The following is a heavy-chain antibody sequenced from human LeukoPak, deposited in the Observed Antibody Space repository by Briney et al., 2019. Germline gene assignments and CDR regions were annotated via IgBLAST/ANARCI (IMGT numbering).Heavy chain of an antibody. Sequence: PSETLSLTCTVSGGSISSGGYYWSWIRQPPGKGLEWIGYIYHSGSTYYNPSLKSRVTISVDRSKNQFSLKLSSVTAADTAVYYCARGALAYCGGDCYSKDAFDIWGQGTMVTVSS. J-gene: IGHJ3*02. D-gene: IGHD2-21*02. CDR2: IYHSGST. CDR3: ARGALAYCGGDCYSKDAFDI. CDR1: GGSISSGGYY. V-gene: IGHV4-30-2*01.